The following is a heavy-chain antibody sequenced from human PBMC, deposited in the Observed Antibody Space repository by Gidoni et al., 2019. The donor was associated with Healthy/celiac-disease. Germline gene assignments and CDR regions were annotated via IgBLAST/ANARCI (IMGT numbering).Heavy chain of an antibody. CDR3: AKDGYSSGWTAGYFDL. V-gene: IGHV3-30*18. D-gene: IGHD6-19*01. J-gene: IGHJ2*01. CDR1: GFNFSSYG. CDR2: ISYDGSNK. Sequence: QVQLVESGGGVVQPGRSLRLSCAASGFNFSSYGMHWVRQAPGKGLEWVAVISYDGSNKYYADSVKGRFTISRDNSKNTLYLQMNSLRAEDTAVYYCAKDGYSSGWTAGYFDLWGRGTLVTVSS.